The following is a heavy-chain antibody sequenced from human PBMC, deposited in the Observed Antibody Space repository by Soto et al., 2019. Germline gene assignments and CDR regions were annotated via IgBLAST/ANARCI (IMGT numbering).Heavy chain of an antibody. Sequence: EVQLVESGGGLVQPGGSLRLSCAASGFTFNSYSMTWVRQAPGKGLEWLSFISSTSGTIYYSDSVKGRFTISRDNAKNKLYLQMHSLRDGDTAVSYCARLSVRYCSGGSCSQLDYWGQGTMVTVSS. CDR2: ISSTSGTI. CDR1: GFTFNSYS. CDR3: ARLSVRYCSGGSCSQLDY. V-gene: IGHV3-48*02. D-gene: IGHD2-15*01. J-gene: IGHJ4*02.